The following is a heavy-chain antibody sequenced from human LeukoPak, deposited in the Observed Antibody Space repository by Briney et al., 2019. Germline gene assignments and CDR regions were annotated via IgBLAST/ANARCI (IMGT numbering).Heavy chain of an antibody. CDR1: GYSFTNYD. V-gene: IGHV1-8*02. Sequence: ASVKVSCKASGYSFTNYDINWVRQAAGQGLEWMGWVNPNNGDAGFSQKFQGRVTLTSNTSLTTAYMELSSLRSEDTAVYYCATESLGNRYYFDYWGQGTLVTVSS. D-gene: IGHD1-14*01. CDR3: ATESLGNRYYFDY. J-gene: IGHJ4*02. CDR2: VNPNNGDA.